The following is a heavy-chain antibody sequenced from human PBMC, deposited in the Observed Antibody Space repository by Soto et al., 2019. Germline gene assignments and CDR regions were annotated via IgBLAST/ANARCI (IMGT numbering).Heavy chain of an antibody. D-gene: IGHD2-2*02. CDR2: INPSDSYT. CDR3: ARLGYCTGTSCYTFDS. V-gene: IGHV5-10-1*01. CDR1: GYSFTSYW. J-gene: IGHJ4*02. Sequence: PGESLKISCQGYGYSFTSYWIGWVRQRPGKGLEWMGRINPSDSYTTYSPSFQGHVTISTDKSFSTAYLQWSGLKASDTAMYYCARLGYCTGTSCYTFDSWGQGTLVTVSS.